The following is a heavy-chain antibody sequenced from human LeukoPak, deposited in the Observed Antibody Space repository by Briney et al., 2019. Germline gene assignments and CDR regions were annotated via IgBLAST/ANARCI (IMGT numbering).Heavy chain of an antibody. Sequence: SETLSLTCAVYGGSFSGYYWSWIRQPPGKGLECIGEINHSGSTNYNPSLKSRVTISVDTSKNQFSLKLSSVTAADTAVYYCARARYYYDSSGYALDYWGQGTLVTVSS. V-gene: IGHV4-34*01. CDR3: ARARYYYDSSGYALDY. D-gene: IGHD3-22*01. J-gene: IGHJ4*02. CDR2: INHSGST. CDR1: GGSFSGYY.